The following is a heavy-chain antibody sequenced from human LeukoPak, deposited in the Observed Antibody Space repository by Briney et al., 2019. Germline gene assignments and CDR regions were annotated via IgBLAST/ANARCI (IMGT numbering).Heavy chain of an antibody. D-gene: IGHD6-13*01. Sequence: GGSLRLSCAASGFTFFNYGMHWVRQAPGKGLDWVAVIWYDGSYKYYADSVRGRFTISRDNSKNTLYLHMDSLRAEDTAIYYCAKVVQYTASTGTGLDYWGRGTMVSVCS. CDR1: GFTFFNYG. V-gene: IGHV3-33*06. CDR2: IWYDGSYK. J-gene: IGHJ4*02. CDR3: AKVVQYTASTGTGLDY.